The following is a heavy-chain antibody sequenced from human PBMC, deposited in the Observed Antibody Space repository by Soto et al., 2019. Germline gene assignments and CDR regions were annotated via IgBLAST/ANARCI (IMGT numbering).Heavy chain of an antibody. J-gene: IGHJ6*02. CDR2: INGNSGST. V-gene: IGHV3-23*01. Sequence: PGGSLRLSCAASGFTFSSYAMRWVRQAPGKGLEWVSAINGNSGSTYYADSVKGRFTISRGNAKTSLYLQMNSLRAEDTALYYCAKDRGSGSYAANYYYYGMDVWGQGTTVTVSS. CDR3: AKDRGSGSYAANYYYYGMDV. CDR1: GFTFSSYA. D-gene: IGHD3-10*01.